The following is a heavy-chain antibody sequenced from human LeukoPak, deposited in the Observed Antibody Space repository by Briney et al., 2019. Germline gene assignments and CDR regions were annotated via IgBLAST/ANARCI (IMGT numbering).Heavy chain of an antibody. J-gene: IGHJ4*02. Sequence: SETLSLTCSVSGDSISSFYCNWIRQPPGKGLEWIGYTHYTGNTYYNPSLKGRVTISVDTSKNQFSLRLSSVTAADTAVYYCARGRTFDNWGQGTLVTVSS. V-gene: IGHV4-59*01. CDR2: THYTGNT. CDR1: GDSISSFY. CDR3: ARGRTFDN.